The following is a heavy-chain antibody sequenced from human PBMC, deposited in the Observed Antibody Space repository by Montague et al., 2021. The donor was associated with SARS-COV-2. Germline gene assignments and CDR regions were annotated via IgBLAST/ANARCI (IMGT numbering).Heavy chain of an antibody. CDR2: IDWDDDK. V-gene: IGHV2-70*11. CDR3: ARTYYGGRPFDY. J-gene: IGHJ4*02. Sequence: PALVKPTQTLTLTCTFSGFSLSTSGMCVSWVRQPPGKALEWLARIDWDDDKYYSTSLKTRLTISKDTSKNQVVLTMTNMDPVDTATYYCARTYYGGRPFDYRGQGTLVTVSS. CDR1: GFSLSTSGMC. D-gene: IGHD4-23*01.